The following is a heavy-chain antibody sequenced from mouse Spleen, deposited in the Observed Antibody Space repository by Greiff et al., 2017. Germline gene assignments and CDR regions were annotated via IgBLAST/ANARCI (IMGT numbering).Heavy chain of an antibody. CDR3: ARTGTLAY. CDR1: GFNINDYY. J-gene: IGHJ3*01. V-gene: IGHV14-2*01. Sequence: VQLKQSGAKLVKPGASVKLSCRSSGFNINDYYIHWVKQRTEQGLEWIGRIDPEDGQTKYAPKFQGKATITADTSSNTAYLQLSSLTSEDTAVYYCARTGTLAYWGQGTLVTVSA. D-gene: IGHD4-1*01. CDR2: IDPEDGQT.